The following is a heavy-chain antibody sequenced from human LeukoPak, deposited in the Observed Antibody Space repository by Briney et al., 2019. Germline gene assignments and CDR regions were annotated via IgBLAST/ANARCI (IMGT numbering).Heavy chain of an antibody. J-gene: IGHJ4*02. D-gene: IGHD3-22*01. CDR3: ARPLDGSSGYWDY. V-gene: IGHV3-20*04. CDR1: GFTLDDYG. Sequence: GGSLRLSCAASGFTLDDYGMSWVRQAPGKGLEWVSGINWNGGSTGYADSVKGRFTISRDNAKNSLYLQMNSLRAEDTALYYCARPLDGSSGYWDYWGQGTLVIVSS. CDR2: INWNGGST.